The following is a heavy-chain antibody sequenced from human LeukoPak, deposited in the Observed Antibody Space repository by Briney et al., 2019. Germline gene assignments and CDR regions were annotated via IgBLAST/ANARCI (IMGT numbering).Heavy chain of an antibody. D-gene: IGHD3-3*01. CDR3: ARAGNFWSGYYYYYYYMDV. CDR2: IYSGGST. V-gene: IGHV3-53*01. Sequence: PGGSLRLSCAASGFTVSSNYMSWVRQAPGKGLEWVSVIYSGGSTYYADSVKGRFTISRDNSKNTLYLQMNSLRAEDTAVYYCARAGNFWSGYYYYYYYMDVWGKGTTVTVPS. J-gene: IGHJ6*03. CDR1: GFTVSSNY.